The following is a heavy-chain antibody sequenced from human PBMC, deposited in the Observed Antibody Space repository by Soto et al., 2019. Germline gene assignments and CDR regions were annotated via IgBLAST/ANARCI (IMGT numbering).Heavy chain of an antibody. CDR2: ISYDGSNK. CDR1: GFTFSSYA. Sequence: GGSLRLSCAASGFTFSSYAMHWVRQAPGKGLEWVAVISYDGSNKYYADSVKGRFTISRDNSKNTLYLQMNSLRAEDTAVYYCARGNSRESYAGYWGQGTLVTVS. CDR3: ARGNSRESYAGY. J-gene: IGHJ4*02. D-gene: IGHD1-26*01. V-gene: IGHV3-30-3*01.